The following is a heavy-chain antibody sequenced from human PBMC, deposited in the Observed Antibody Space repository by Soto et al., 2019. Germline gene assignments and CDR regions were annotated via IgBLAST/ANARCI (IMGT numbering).Heavy chain of an antibody. CDR1: GYPFTHYG. D-gene: IGHD3-16*01. CDR3: ARDQSFDRTYYYGIDV. J-gene: IGHJ6*02. CDR2: ISPFNGNT. V-gene: IGHV1-18*01. Sequence: ASVKVSCKSSGYPFTHYGITWIRQAPGQGLEWMGWISPFNGNTNYGQTLQGRVTLTTETSTSTVYMDLRSLRSDDTAVYYCARDQSFDRTYYYGIDVWGQGTTVTVSS.